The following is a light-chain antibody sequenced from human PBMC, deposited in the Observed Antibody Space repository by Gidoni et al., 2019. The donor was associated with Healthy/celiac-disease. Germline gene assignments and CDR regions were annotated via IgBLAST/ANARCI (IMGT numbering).Light chain of an antibody. V-gene: IGKV1-33*01. Sequence: DIPMTQSPSSLSASVGDRVTITCQASQDISNYLNWYQQKPGKAPKLLIYDASNLETGVPSRFSGSGSGTDFTFTISSLQPEDIATYYCQQYDNRPTFGPGTKVDIK. CDR2: DAS. CDR3: QQYDNRPT. J-gene: IGKJ3*01. CDR1: QDISNY.